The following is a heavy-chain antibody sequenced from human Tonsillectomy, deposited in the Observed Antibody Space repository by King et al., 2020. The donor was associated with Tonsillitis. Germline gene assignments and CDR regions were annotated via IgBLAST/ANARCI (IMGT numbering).Heavy chain of an antibody. CDR3: ARVGDLDAFDI. V-gene: IGHV3-64*01. J-gene: IGHJ3*02. Sequence: VQLVESGGGLVQPGGSLRLSCAASGFTFSSYAMHWVRQAPGKGLEYVSAISSNGGSTYYANSVKGRFTISRDNSKNTLYLQMGSLRAEDMAVYYCARVGDLDAFDIWGQGTMDTVSS. D-gene: IGHD3-10*01. CDR1: GFTFSSYA. CDR2: ISSNGGST.